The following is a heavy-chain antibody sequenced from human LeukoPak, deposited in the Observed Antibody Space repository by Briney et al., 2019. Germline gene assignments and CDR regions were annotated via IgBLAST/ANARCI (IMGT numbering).Heavy chain of an antibody. CDR1: GFTFSSYG. D-gene: IGHD4-17*01. CDR3: ARGSTVTFPFDY. V-gene: IGHV3-30*02. CDR2: IRYDGSNK. J-gene: IGHJ4*02. Sequence: QPGGSLRLSCAASGFTFSSYGMHWVRRAPGKGLEWVAFIRYDGSNKYYADSVKGRYTISRDNSKNTLYLQMNSLRAEDTAVYYCARGSTVTFPFDYWGQGTLVTVSS.